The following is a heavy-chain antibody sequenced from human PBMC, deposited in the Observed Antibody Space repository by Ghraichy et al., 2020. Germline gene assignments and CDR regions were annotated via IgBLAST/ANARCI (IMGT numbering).Heavy chain of an antibody. V-gene: IGHV3-7*01. CDR1: GFTFSSYW. D-gene: IGHD6-6*01. J-gene: IGHJ6*02. CDR2: IKQDGSEK. CDR3: ARETSSSPRYGMDV. Sequence: GESLNISCAASGFTFSSYWMTRVRQAPGKGLEWVANIKQDGSEKYYVDSMKGRFTISRDNAKNSLYLQMNSLRAEDTAVYYCARETSSSPRYGMDVWGQGTTVTVSS.